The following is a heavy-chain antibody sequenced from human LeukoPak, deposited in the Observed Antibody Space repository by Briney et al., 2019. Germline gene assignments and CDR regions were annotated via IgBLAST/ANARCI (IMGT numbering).Heavy chain of an antibody. J-gene: IGHJ6*02. Sequence: ASVKVSCKASGYTFTSYGISWVRQAPGQGLEWMGWISGYKGNTNYVQKLQGRVTMTTDTSTSTGYMEVRSLRAEDTAVYYCAISLEGATTVVTPGYYYYGMDVWGQGTTVTVSS. CDR2: ISGYKGNT. CDR1: GYTFTSYG. CDR3: AISLEGATTVVTPGYYYYGMDV. D-gene: IGHD4-23*01. V-gene: IGHV1-18*01.